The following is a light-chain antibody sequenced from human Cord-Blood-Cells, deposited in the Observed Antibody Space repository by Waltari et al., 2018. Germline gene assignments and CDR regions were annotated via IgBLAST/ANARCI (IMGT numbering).Light chain of an antibody. CDR2: EVS. CDR1: SSDVGGYNY. J-gene: IGLJ1*01. V-gene: IGLV2-8*01. Sequence: QSALTQPPSASGSPGQSVTIPCPGTSSDVGGYNYVSWYQQHPGKAPTLMIYEVSKRPSGVPDRFSGSKSGNTASLTVSGLQAEDEADYYCSSYAGSNTPYVFGTGTKVTVL. CDR3: SSYAGSNTPYV.